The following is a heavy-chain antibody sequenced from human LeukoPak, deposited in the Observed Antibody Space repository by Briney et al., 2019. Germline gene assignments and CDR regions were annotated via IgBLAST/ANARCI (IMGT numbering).Heavy chain of an antibody. J-gene: IGHJ3*02. CDR1: GYSFTSYW. D-gene: IGHD3-9*01. CDR2: IYPGDSDT. Sequence: GEFLKISCKGSGYSFTSYWIGWVRQMPGKGLEWMGIIYPGDSDTRYSPSFQGQVTISADKSISTAYLQWSSLKASDTAMYYCARHSAPELYDILTGYYKNDAFDIWGQGTMVTVSS. CDR3: ARHSAPELYDILTGYYKNDAFDI. V-gene: IGHV5-51*01.